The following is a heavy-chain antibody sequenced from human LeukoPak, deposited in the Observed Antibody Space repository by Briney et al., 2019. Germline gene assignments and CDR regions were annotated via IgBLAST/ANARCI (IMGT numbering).Heavy chain of an antibody. Sequence: PSETLSLTCAVSGGSFSGYFWSWIRQPPGKGLEYVGEINQRGSTNYNPSLESRVTISVDTSKNQFSLRLSSVTAADTAVYYCARGCCSGGRCYSSHYHYGMDVWGQGTTVTVSS. CDR1: GGSFSGYF. CDR3: ARGCCSGGRCYSSHYHYGMDV. V-gene: IGHV4-34*01. J-gene: IGHJ6*02. D-gene: IGHD2-15*01. CDR2: INQRGST.